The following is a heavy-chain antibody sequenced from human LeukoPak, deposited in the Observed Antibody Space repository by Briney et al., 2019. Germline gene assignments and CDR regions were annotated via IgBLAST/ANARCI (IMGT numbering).Heavy chain of an antibody. V-gene: IGHV4-59*08. Sequence: PSETLSLTCTVSGGSISSYYWSWIRQPPGKGLEWIGYIYYSGSTNYNPSLKSRVTISVDTSKNQFSLKLTSVTAADTAVYYCARYVTIFVGGESNWGQGTLVTVSS. J-gene: IGHJ4*02. D-gene: IGHD3-9*01. CDR1: GGSISSYY. CDR3: ARYVTIFVGGESN. CDR2: IYYSGST.